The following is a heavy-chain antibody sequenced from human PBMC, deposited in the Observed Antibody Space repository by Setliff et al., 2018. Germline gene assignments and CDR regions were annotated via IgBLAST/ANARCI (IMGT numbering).Heavy chain of an antibody. Sequence: SETLSLTCTVSGGSISSGDYYWSWIRQPPGKGLEWIGHIYSSGSTYYNPSLKSRVSISVDTSKNQFSLKLSSVTAADTAVYYCARESRYYYDNLGTLDYWGQGILVTVSA. D-gene: IGHD3-22*01. CDR2: IYSSGST. CDR1: GGSISSGDYY. V-gene: IGHV4-30-4*08. CDR3: ARESRYYYDNLGTLDY. J-gene: IGHJ4*02.